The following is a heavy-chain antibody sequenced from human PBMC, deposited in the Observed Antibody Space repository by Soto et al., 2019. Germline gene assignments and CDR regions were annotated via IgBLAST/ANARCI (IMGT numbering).Heavy chain of an antibody. CDR3: PRITLDYYYYYGMDV. J-gene: IGHJ6*02. CDR1: GFSLSNARMG. V-gene: IGHV2-26*01. Sequence: SGPTLVNPTETLTLTCTVSGFSLSNARMGVSWIRQPPGKALEWLAHIFSNDEKSYSTSLKSRLTISKDTSKSQVVLTMTNMDPVDTATYYCPRITLDYYYYYGMDVWGQGTTVTVSS. CDR2: IFSNDEK.